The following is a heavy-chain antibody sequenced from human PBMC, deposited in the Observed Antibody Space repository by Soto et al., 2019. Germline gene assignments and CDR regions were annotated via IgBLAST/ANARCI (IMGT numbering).Heavy chain of an antibody. V-gene: IGHV4-59*08. CDR3: AGGYCSGGSCYGTFEGFDY. Sequence: SETLSLTCTVSGGSISSYYWSWNRQPPGKGLEWIGYIYYSGSTNYNPSLKSRVTISVDTSKNHFSLKLSSVTAADTAVYYCAGGYCSGGSCYGTFEGFDYWGQGTLVTVSS. D-gene: IGHD2-15*01. CDR2: IYYSGST. J-gene: IGHJ4*02. CDR1: GGSISSYY.